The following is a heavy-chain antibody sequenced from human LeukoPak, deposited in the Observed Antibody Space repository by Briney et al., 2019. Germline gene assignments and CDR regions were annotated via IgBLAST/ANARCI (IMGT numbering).Heavy chain of an antibody. Sequence: ASVKVSCKTSGNTFATFGVSWVRQAPGQGFEWMGWISAYNGDTDYARNFQGRVTLTTDTSTSTAYMELRSLRSDDTAVYYCARSGDGNWFDPWGQGTLVIVSS. CDR3: ARSGDGNWFDP. D-gene: IGHD4-17*01. V-gene: IGHV1-18*01. CDR1: GNTFATFG. CDR2: ISAYNGDT. J-gene: IGHJ5*02.